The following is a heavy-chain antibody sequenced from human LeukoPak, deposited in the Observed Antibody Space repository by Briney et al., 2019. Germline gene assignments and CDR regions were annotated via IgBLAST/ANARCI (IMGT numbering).Heavy chain of an antibody. V-gene: IGHV4-61*02. J-gene: IGHJ5*02. CDR3: ARADSSGYYTWFDP. CDR2: ISSSGST. Sequence: SGTLSLTCTVSGDSISSGDYYWSWIRQPAGKGLEWIGRISSSGSTNYNPSLKSRVTISVDTSKNQFSLKLSSVTAADTAVYYCARADSSGYYTWFDPWGQGTLVTVSS. D-gene: IGHD3-22*01. CDR1: GDSISSGDYY.